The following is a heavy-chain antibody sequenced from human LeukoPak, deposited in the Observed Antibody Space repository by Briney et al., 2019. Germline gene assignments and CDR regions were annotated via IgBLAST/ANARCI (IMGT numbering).Heavy chain of an antibody. V-gene: IGHV3-23*01. CDR1: GFTFEDSA. CDR3: AKDRHSTIFGVVIIPVSHFDY. Sequence: PGRSLRLSCAVSGFTFEDSAMHWVRQAPGKGLEWVSGISGSGGSTYYADSVKGRFTISRDNSKNTLYLQMNSLRAEDTAVYYCAKDRHSTIFGVVIIPVSHFDYWGQGTLVTVSS. J-gene: IGHJ4*02. CDR2: ISGSGGST. D-gene: IGHD3-3*01.